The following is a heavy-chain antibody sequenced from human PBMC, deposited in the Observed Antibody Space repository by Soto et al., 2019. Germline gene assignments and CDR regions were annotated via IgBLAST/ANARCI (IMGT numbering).Heavy chain of an antibody. CDR3: AAGTNSDWYTY. D-gene: IGHD1-1*01. J-gene: IGHJ4*02. V-gene: IGHV3-23*01. Sequence: PGGSLRLSCAASGFTFSSYAMSWVRQTPGKGLEWVSLFSGSGGDTYYADSVKGRLTISRDNFKNTLYLQMNSLGAEDTAVYYCAAGTNSDWYTYWGQGTLVTVSS. CDR2: FSGSGGDT. CDR1: GFTFSSYA.